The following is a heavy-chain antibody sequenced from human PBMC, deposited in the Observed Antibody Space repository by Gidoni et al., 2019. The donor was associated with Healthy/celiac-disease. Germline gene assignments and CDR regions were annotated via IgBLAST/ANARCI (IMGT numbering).Heavy chain of an antibody. J-gene: IGHJ4*02. D-gene: IGHD3-10*01. Sequence: QVQLVQSGAEVKKPGASVKVSCKASGYTFTSYYMPWVRQAPGQGLEWMGIINPSGGSTSYAQKFQGRVTMTRDTSTSTVYMELSSLRSEDTAVYYCARVGMVRVFDYWGQGTLVTVSS. CDR2: INPSGGST. V-gene: IGHV1-46*01. CDR3: ARVGMVRVFDY. CDR1: GYTFTSYY.